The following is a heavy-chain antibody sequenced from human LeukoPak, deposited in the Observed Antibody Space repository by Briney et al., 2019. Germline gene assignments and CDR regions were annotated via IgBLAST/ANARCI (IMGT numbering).Heavy chain of an antibody. J-gene: IGHJ4*02. Sequence: GGSLRLSCGASGFTFSSYGMHWVRQAPGMGLEWVAFIRYDGSNKYYADSVKGRFTISRDNSKNTLYLQMNSLRAEDTAVYYCATSRGSWPDYFNYWGQGTLVTVSS. CDR1: GFTFSSYG. CDR3: ATSRGSWPDYFNY. D-gene: IGHD6-13*01. V-gene: IGHV3-30*02. CDR2: IRYDGSNK.